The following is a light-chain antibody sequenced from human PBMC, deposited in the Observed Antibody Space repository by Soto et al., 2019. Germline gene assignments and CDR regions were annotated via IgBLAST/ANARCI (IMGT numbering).Light chain of an antibody. CDR1: QSDSST. Sequence: EKVMTHSPATLSVSPAETATLSCRASQSDSSTLAWYQQKPGQAPWLLIYRASTRATGIPARFSGSGSGTEIAPTISSLQSEDFAVYYCQQYNNCPPALTFGGGTKVDIK. CDR2: RAS. CDR3: QQYNNCPPALT. V-gene: IGKV3-15*01. J-gene: IGKJ4*01.